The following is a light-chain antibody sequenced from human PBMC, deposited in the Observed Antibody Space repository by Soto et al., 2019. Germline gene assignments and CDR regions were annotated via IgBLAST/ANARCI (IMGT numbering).Light chain of an antibody. J-gene: IGKJ1*01. V-gene: IGKV3-20*01. Sequence: ETVMTQYPATLSVSPGERATLSCRASQSVNSNLAWYQQKLGQAPRVLIYGASTRATGIPDRFSGSGSGTDFTLTISRLEPEDFAVYYCQQYGSSGTFGQGTKVAIK. CDR1: QSVNSN. CDR3: QQYGSSGT. CDR2: GAS.